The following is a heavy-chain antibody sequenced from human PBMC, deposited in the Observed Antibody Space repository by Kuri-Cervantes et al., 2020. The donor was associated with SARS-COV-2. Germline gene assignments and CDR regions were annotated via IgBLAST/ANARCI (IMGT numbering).Heavy chain of an antibody. CDR1: GFTFSSYS. CDR3: ASEDSGSYFRGRGMFDP. D-gene: IGHD1-26*01. V-gene: IGHV3-21*01. Sequence: GESLKISCAASGFTFSSYSMTWVRQAPGKGLEWVSSISSSSSYIYYADSVKGRFTISRDNAKNSLYLQMNSLRAEDKAVYYWASEDSGSYFRGRGMFDPWGQGSLVTVSS. J-gene: IGHJ5*02. CDR2: ISSSSSYI.